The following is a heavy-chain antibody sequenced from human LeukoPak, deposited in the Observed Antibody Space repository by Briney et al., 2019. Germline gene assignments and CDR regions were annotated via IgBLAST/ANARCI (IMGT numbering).Heavy chain of an antibody. CDR3: TRDRFYAMDA. Sequence: PGGSLRLSCVASGVTSRNSWMHWVRQAPGKGLVWVSRITIAGSSTTSADSVKGRFTISRDSAKNTLYLQMNSLRAEDTAVYYCTRDRFYAMDAWGQGTTVTVSS. CDR2: ITIAGSST. CDR1: GVTSRNSW. V-gene: IGHV3-74*03. J-gene: IGHJ6*02.